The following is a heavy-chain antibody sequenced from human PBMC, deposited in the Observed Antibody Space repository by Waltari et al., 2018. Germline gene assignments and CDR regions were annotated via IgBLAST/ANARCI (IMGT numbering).Heavy chain of an antibody. D-gene: IGHD3-3*01. V-gene: IGHV4-4*07. Sequence: QVQLQESGPGLVKPSETLSLTCTVSGGSISSYYWSWIRQPAGKGLEWIGRIYTSGSTNYNPSLKSRVSMSVDTSKNQFSLKLSSVTAADTAVYYCARDPGPFTIFGVVMMDVWGKGTTVTVSS. CDR1: GGSISSYY. J-gene: IGHJ6*04. CDR2: IYTSGST. CDR3: ARDPGPFTIFGVVMMDV.